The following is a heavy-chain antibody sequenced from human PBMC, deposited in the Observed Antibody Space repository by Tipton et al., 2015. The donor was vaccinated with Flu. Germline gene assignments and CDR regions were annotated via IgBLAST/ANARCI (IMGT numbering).Heavy chain of an antibody. CDR3: ARVPAAIDS. J-gene: IGHJ5*01. Sequence: TLSLTCTVSGGSISSSTYYWGWIRQPPGKGLEWVGNIYYSGTTYYNPSLQSRVTISVDTSKKQFSLKMSSVTAADTAVYYCARVPAAIDSWGQGTLVTVSS. D-gene: IGHD2-2*01. CDR2: IYYSGTT. CDR1: GGSISSSTYY. V-gene: IGHV4-39*07.